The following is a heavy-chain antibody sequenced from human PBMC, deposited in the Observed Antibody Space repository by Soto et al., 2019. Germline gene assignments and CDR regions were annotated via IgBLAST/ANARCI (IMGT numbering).Heavy chain of an antibody. J-gene: IGHJ4*02. D-gene: IGHD3-9*01. CDR3: ASYILTGYHTGHNPTN. CDR1: GGSISSGDYY. V-gene: IGHV4-30-4*01. CDR2: IYYSGST. Sequence: ASETLSLTCTVSGGSISSGDYYWSWIRQPPGKGLEWIGYIYYSGSTYYNPSLKSRVTISVDTSKNQFSLKLSSVTATDTAVYYCASYILTGYHTGHNPTNWGQGTLVTVSS.